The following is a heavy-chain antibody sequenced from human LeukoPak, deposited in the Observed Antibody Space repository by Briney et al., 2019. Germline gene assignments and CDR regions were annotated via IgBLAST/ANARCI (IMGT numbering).Heavy chain of an antibody. CDR2: INSDGSST. V-gene: IGHV3-74*01. CDR3: ASVLTRSGYGSNFDY. J-gene: IGHJ4*02. D-gene: IGHD3-3*01. CDR1: GFTFSSYW. Sequence: GGSLRLSCAASGFTFSSYWMHWVRQAPGKGLVWVSRINSDGSSTSYADSVKGRFTISRDNAKNTLYLRMNSLRAEDTAVYYCASVLTRSGYGSNFDYWGQGTLVTVSS.